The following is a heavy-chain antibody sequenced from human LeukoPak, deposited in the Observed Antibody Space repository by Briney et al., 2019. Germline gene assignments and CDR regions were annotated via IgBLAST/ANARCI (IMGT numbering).Heavy chain of an antibody. V-gene: IGHV4-59*08. Sequence: TTSETLSLTCTVSGGSISSYYWTWIRQPPGKGLEWIGYIYNSRNTNYNPSLKSRVTISVGTSENQFSLKLNSVTAADTAVYYCARRNILTEGEAFDIWGRGTMVTVSS. D-gene: IGHD3-9*01. CDR2: IYNSRNT. CDR1: GGSISSYY. J-gene: IGHJ3*02. CDR3: ARRNILTEGEAFDI.